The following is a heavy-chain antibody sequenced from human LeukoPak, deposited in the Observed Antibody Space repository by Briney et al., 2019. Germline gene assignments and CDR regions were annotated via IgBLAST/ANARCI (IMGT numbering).Heavy chain of an antibody. CDR2: ISAYNGNT. CDR3: AREKTTVTRGWFDP. V-gene: IGHV1-18*01. CDR1: GYTFTSYG. D-gene: IGHD4-17*01. J-gene: IGHJ5*02. Sequence: ASVKVSCKASGYTFTSYGISWVRQAPGQGLEWMGWISAYNGNTNYAQKLQGRVPMTTDTSTSTAYMELRSLRSDDTAVYYCAREKTTVTRGWFDPWGQGTLVTVSS.